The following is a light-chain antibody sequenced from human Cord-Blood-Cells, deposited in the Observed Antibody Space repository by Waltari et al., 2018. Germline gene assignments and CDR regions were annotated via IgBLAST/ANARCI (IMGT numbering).Light chain of an antibody. CDR3: SSYAGSNNWV. J-gene: IGLJ3*02. CDR2: EVS. CDR1: SSDVGGYNY. V-gene: IGLV2-8*01. Sequence: QSALTQPPSASGSPGQSVTISCTGTSSDVGGYNYVSWYQQHPGKAPKLMICEVSKRPSGVPDRISGSKSGNTASLTVSGLQAEDEADYDCSSYAGSNNWVFGGGTKLTVL.